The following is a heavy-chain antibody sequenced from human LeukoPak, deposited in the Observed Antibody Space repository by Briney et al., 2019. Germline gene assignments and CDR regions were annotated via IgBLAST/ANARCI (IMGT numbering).Heavy chain of an antibody. CDR1: GGTFSSYA. CDR3: ARGIVGATRLFDY. V-gene: IGHV1-69*05. J-gene: IGHJ4*02. Sequence: ASVKVSCKASGGTFSSYAISWVRQAPGQGLEWMGGIIPIFGTANYAQKFQGRVTITTDESTSTAYMELSSLRSEDTAVYYCARGIVGATRLFDYWGQGTLVTVSS. D-gene: IGHD1-26*01. CDR2: IIPIFGTA.